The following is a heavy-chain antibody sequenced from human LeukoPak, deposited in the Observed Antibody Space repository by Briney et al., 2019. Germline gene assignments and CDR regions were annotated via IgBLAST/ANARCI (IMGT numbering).Heavy chain of an antibody. CDR1: GYTFTGYY. Sequence: ASVKVSCKASGYTFTGYYMHWVPQAPGQGLEWMGWINPNSGGTNYAQKFQGRVTMTRDTSISTAYMELSRLRSDDTAVYYCARVSDYYDSSGYLDYWGQGTLVTVSS. V-gene: IGHV1-2*02. CDR2: INPNSGGT. J-gene: IGHJ4*02. CDR3: ARVSDYYDSSGYLDY. D-gene: IGHD3-22*01.